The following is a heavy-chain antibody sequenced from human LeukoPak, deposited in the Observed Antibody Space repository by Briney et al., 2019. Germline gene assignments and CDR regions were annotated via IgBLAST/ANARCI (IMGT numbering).Heavy chain of an antibody. V-gene: IGHV4-34*01. CDR1: GGSFSGYY. CDR2: INHNESN. J-gene: IGHJ4*02. D-gene: IGHD2-8*01. Sequence: SETLSLTCAVYGGSFSGYYWSWIRQPPGTELEWIGVINHNESNTYNPSLKSRVTISVDTSKNQFSLKLSSVTAADTAVYYCARQGLLMAYFDYWGQGNLVTVSS. CDR3: ARQGLLMAYFDY.